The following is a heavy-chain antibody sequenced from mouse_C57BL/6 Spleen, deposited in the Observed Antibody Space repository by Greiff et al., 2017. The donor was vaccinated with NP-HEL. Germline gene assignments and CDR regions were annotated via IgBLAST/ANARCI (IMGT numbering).Heavy chain of an antibody. CDR3: ARDLSYGSSYEAMDD. D-gene: IGHD1-1*01. CDR1: GFTFSDYY. CDR2: INYDGSST. J-gene: IGHJ4*01. V-gene: IGHV5-16*01. Sequence: EVQLVESEGGLVQPGSSMKLSCTASGFTFSDYYMAWVRQVPEKGLEWVANINYDGSSTYYLDSLKSRFIISRDNAKNILYLQMSSLKSEDTATYYCARDLSYGSSYEAMDDWGQGTSVTVSS.